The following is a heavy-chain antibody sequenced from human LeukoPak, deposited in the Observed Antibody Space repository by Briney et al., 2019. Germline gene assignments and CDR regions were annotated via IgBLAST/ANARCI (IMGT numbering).Heavy chain of an antibody. CDR3: ARDVATYSSGWWPGDYYYYYYMDV. D-gene: IGHD6-19*01. Sequence: GGSLRLSCAASVFTFSSYDMHWVRGARGGGVEGVAVILYGGYNKYYADSVKGRFTISRDNSKNTLYLQMNSLRAEDTAVYYCARDVATYSSGWWPGDYYYYYYMDVWGKGTTVTVSS. V-gene: IGHV3-30*04. J-gene: IGHJ6*03. CDR1: VFTFSSYD. CDR2: ILYGGYNK.